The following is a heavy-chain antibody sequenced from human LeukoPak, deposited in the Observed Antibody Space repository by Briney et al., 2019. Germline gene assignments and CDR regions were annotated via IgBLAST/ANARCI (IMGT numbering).Heavy chain of an antibody. D-gene: IGHD6-19*01. Sequence: GGSLRLSCAASGFTFSSYAMSWVRQAPGKGLEWVSAISGSGGSTYYADSVKGRFTISRDNSKNTLYLQMNSLRAEDTAVYYCAKGPHLGGWYGNWFDPWGQGTLVTVSS. CDR2: ISGSGGST. J-gene: IGHJ5*02. CDR3: AKGPHLGGWYGNWFDP. CDR1: GFTFSSYA. V-gene: IGHV3-23*01.